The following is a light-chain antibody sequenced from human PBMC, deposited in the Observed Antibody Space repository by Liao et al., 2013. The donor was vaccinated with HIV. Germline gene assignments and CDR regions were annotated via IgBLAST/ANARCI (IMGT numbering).Light chain of an antibody. CDR3: QAWDSSARV. CDR1: NIGRNS. J-gene: IGLJ1*01. V-gene: IGLV3-21*01. CDR2: YDD. Sequence: SYELTQAPSVSVAPGKTATITCGGNNIGRNSVHWYQQKPGQAPVLVIYYDDDRPSGIPERFSGSNSGNTATLTISGTQAMDEADYYCQAWDSSARVFGTGTKVTVL.